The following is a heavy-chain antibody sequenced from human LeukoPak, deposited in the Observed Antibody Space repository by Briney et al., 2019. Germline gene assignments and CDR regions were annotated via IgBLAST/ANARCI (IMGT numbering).Heavy chain of an antibody. J-gene: IGHJ6*03. D-gene: IGHD3-22*01. CDR2: ISPYNGNT. V-gene: IGHV1-18*01. CDR1: GYTFIRYG. CDR3: ARNRKYDSILPDYYYMDV. Sequence: ASVKVSCKVSGYTFIRYGISWVRQAPGQGPEWMGWISPYNGNTSYAQNYQGRVTLTTDTSTSTAYMELRSLRSDDTAVYYCARNRKYDSILPDYYYMDVWGKGTTVTISS.